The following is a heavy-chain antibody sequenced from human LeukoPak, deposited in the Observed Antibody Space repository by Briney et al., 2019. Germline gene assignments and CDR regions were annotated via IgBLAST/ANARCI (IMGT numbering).Heavy chain of an antibody. J-gene: IGHJ6*03. CDR3: GRGADYYYYMDV. Sequence: SQTLSLTCTVSGGSISSGDYYWSCIRQPPGKGLEWIGYIYYSGSTYYNPSLKSRVTISVDTSKNQFSLKLSSVTAADTAVYYCGRGADYYYYMDVWGKGTTVTVSS. V-gene: IGHV4-30-4*08. CDR1: GGSISSGDYY. CDR2: IYYSGST.